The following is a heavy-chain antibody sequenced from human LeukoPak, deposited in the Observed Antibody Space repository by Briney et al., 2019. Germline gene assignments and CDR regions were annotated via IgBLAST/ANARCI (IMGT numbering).Heavy chain of an antibody. V-gene: IGHV4-30-2*01. D-gene: IGHD3-10*01. CDR3: ARFYASGSSFDY. CDR2: IFHSGST. CDR1: GGSISSGGYS. Sequence: SETLSLTCAVSGGSISSGGYSWSWIRQPPGEGLEWIGYIFHSGSTYYNPSLKSRVTISVDRSKNQFSLKLGSVTAADTGVYYCARFYASGSSFDYWGQGTLVTVSS. J-gene: IGHJ4*02.